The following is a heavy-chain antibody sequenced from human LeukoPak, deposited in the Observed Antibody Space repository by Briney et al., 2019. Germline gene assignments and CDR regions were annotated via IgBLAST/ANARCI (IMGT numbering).Heavy chain of an antibody. D-gene: IGHD3-10*01. CDR2: IYYSGST. V-gene: IGHV4-59*12. J-gene: IGHJ4*02. CDR3: ASGVTMVRGVIITPDY. Sequence: SETLSLTCTVSGGSISSYYWSWIRQPPGKGLEWIGYIYYSGSTNYNPSLKSRVTISVDTSKNQFSLKLSSVTAADTAVYYCASGVTMVRGVIITPDYWGQGTLVTVSS. CDR1: GGSISSYY.